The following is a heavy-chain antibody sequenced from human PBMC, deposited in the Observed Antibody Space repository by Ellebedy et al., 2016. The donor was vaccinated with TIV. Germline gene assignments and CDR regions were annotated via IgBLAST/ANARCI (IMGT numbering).Heavy chain of an antibody. J-gene: IGHJ4*02. CDR2: INAGNHKT. CDR3: ARGPAEGRAFDY. V-gene: IGHV1-3*01. CDR1: WYTFTRYV. Sequence: AASVQVSCKTSWYTFTRYVIHWLRQAPGQRLEWMGWINAGNHKTNYSEKFQGSVTITGDTPASTAYMDLSSLTSEDTAVYYCARGPAEGRAFDYWGQGTLVTVSS. D-gene: IGHD3-10*01.